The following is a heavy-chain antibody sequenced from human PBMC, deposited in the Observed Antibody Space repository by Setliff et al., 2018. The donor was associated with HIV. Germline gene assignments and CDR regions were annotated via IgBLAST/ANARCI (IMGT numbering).Heavy chain of an antibody. D-gene: IGHD4-17*01. CDR3: ARGSFFGDYGNYYYYALDA. Sequence: ASVKVSCKASGYTFTSYDINWVRQATGQGLEWMAWINPNSGNIDYAQKFQGRVTMTKNTSISTAYLELSSLRSEDTAVYYCARGSFFGDYGNYYYYALDAWGQGTMVTVPS. V-gene: IGHV1-8*01. J-gene: IGHJ6*02. CDR2: INPNSGNI. CDR1: GYTFTSYD.